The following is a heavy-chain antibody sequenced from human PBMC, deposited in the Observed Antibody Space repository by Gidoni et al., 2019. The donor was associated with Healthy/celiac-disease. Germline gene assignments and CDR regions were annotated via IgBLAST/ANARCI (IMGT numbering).Heavy chain of an antibody. CDR2: IIPILGIA. CDR3: ARDVVVRSGNGDSSSRGWFDP. J-gene: IGHJ5*02. V-gene: IGHV1-69*08. CDR1: GGTFSSYT. Sequence: QVQLVQTGAEVKQPGSSVEVSCKASGGTFSSYTISWVRKSPGPGVEWMGRIIPILGIANNAQKFQGTVTMTAYKSTSTAYMELSSLRAEDTAVYYCARDVVVRSGNGDSSSRGWFDPWGQGTLVTVSS. D-gene: IGHD6-13*01.